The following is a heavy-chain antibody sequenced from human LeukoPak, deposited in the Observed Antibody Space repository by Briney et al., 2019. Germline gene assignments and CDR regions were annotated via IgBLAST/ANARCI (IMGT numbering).Heavy chain of an antibody. CDR3: ARAREPGAFDI. Sequence: LETLSLTCAVYGGSFSGSFWSWIRQPPGKGLEWIGEISHSGSTNYNPSLKSRVTISVDTSKNQFSVKLTSVTAADTAVYYCARAREPGAFDIWGQGTMVTVSS. J-gene: IGHJ3*02. CDR2: ISHSGST. CDR1: GGSFSGSF. V-gene: IGHV4-34*01. D-gene: IGHD1-26*01.